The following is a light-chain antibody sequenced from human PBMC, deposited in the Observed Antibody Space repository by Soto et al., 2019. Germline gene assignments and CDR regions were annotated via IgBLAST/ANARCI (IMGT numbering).Light chain of an antibody. CDR2: EVS. V-gene: IGLV2-14*01. J-gene: IGLJ1*01. CDR3: SSSTTSSTLV. Sequence: QSVLTQPASVSGSPGQSITISCTGTSSDVGGYNYVSWYQQHPGKAPKLMIYEVSNRPSGVSNRFSGSKSGNTASLTISGLXAEDEADYYCSSSTTSSTLVFGTGTKV. CDR1: SSDVGGYNY.